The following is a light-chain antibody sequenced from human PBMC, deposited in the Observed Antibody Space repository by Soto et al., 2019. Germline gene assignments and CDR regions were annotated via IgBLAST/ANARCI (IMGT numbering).Light chain of an antibody. V-gene: IGLV2-14*03. CDR3: YSCSRSSGTRYV. CDR1: SSDIGTYNY. CDR2: DVS. J-gene: IGLJ1*01. Sequence: QSVLTQPASVSGSPGQSITISCTGTSSDIGTYNYVSWYQQHPGQAPKLMIYDVSNRPSRVSDRFSGSKSGNTASLTISGLQAEDEADYYCYSCSRSSGTRYVFGTGTKVTVL.